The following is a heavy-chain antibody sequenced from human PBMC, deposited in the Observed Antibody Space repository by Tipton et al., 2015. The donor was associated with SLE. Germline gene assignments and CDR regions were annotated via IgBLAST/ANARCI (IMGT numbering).Heavy chain of an antibody. D-gene: IGHD6-13*01. V-gene: IGHV4-4*02. Sequence: LRLSCAVSGVSISSSNWWSWVRQFPGKGLEWIGEIYHSGSTNYNPSLKSQVTISVDKSKNQFSLKLSSVNAADTAVYYCARESRGAAVGMDVWGQGTTVTVSS. J-gene: IGHJ6*02. CDR3: ARESRGAAVGMDV. CDR2: IYHSGST. CDR1: GVSISSSNW.